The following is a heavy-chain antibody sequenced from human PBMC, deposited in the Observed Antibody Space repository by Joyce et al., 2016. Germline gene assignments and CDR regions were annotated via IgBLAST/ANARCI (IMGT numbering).Heavy chain of an antibody. CDR2: IIAVCGAA. CDR3: ARGGTSSDLYFFYTLDV. D-gene: IGHD1-14*01. J-gene: IGHJ6*02. V-gene: IGHV1-69*12. Sequence: QVLLVQSGAAVKRPGSSLRVSCKSSGGDFSNYTVNWVRQAPGQRLEWMGGIIAVCGAAKYAEDCQGRVTLTADQSTRTAYLELSALTSADTAVYYCARGGTSSDLYFFYTLDVWGPGTTVIVSS. CDR1: GGDFSNYT.